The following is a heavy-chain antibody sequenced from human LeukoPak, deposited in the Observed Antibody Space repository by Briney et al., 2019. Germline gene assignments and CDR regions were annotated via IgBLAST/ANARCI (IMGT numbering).Heavy chain of an antibody. CDR1: GFTVSSNY. V-gene: IGHV3-66*01. CDR3: ARWRHYYGSGRFDY. D-gene: IGHD3-10*01. J-gene: IGHJ4*02. Sequence: PGGSLRLSCAASGFTVSSNYMSWVRQAPGKGLEWVSVIYSGGSTYYADSVKGRFTISRDNSKNTLYLQMNSLRAEDTAVYYCARWRHYYGSGRFDYWGQGTLVTVSS. CDR2: IYSGGST.